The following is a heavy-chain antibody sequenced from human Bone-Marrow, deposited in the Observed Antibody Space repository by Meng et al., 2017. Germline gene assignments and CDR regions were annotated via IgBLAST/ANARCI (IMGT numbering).Heavy chain of an antibody. D-gene: IGHD6-13*01. J-gene: IGHJ4*02. CDR1: GFTFDDYA. CDR2: ISWNSGSI. CDR3: AKDMRSSSWYFDY. V-gene: IGHV3-9*01. Sequence: GGSLRLSCAASGFTFDDYAMHWVRQAPGKGLEWVSGISWNSGSIGYADSVKGRFTISRDNAKNSLYLQMNSLRAEDTALYYCAKDMRSSSWYFDYWGQGTLVTVPQ.